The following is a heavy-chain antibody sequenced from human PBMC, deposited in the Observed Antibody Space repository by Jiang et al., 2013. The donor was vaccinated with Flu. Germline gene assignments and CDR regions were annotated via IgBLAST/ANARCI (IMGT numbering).Heavy chain of an antibody. V-gene: IGHV2-5*02. D-gene: IGHD3-3*01. J-gene: IGHJ4*02. Sequence: SGFSLSTSGVGVGWIRQPPGKALEWLALIYWDDDKRYSPSLKTRLTITKDTSKDQVVLTMTNMDPVDTGTYYCAHSRSVGYYDTSPFSSGDYWGQGTLVTVSS. CDR1: GFSLSTSGVG. CDR2: IYWDDDK. CDR3: AHSRSVGYYDTSPFSSGDY.